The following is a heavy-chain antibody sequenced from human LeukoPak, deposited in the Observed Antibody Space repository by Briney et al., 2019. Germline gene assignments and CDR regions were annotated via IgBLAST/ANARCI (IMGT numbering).Heavy chain of an antibody. CDR2: MKEDGGEI. Sequence: GGSLRLSCAASGFTFNNYWMAWVRQAPGKGLEWVANMKEDGGEINYVDSVEGRFTISRDNARNLLYLQMNSLTVDDTAMYFCARDRGYSTFDYWGQGTLVTDSS. V-gene: IGHV3-7*01. CDR3: ARDRGYSTFDY. CDR1: GFTFNNYW. J-gene: IGHJ4*02. D-gene: IGHD3-10*01.